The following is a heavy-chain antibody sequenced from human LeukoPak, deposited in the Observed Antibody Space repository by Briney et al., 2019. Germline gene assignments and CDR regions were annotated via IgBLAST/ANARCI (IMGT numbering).Heavy chain of an antibody. CDR2: ISSSSSYI. Sequence: GGSLRLSCAASGFTFSSYSMNWVRQAPGKGLEWVSSISSSSSYIYYADSVKGRFTISRDNAKISLYLQMNSLRAEDTAVYYCARVPSGYDSPYYFDYWGQGTLVTVSS. V-gene: IGHV3-21*01. CDR3: ARVPSGYDSPYYFDY. D-gene: IGHD5-12*01. J-gene: IGHJ4*02. CDR1: GFTFSSYS.